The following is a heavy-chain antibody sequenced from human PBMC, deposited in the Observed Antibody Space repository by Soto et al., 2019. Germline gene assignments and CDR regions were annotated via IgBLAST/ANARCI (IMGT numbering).Heavy chain of an antibody. J-gene: IGHJ4*02. V-gene: IGHV3-23*01. Sequence: EVQLLESGGGLVEPGGSRRLSCAASGFTFSSYTMSWVRQAPGKGLEWVSTISGSGSSTYSADSVKGRFTISRDNSKNTRYLQMNSLRVEDTAIYYVARAWGIDYGGQGTLVTSPQ. CDR3: ARAWGIDY. CDR1: GFTFSSYT. D-gene: IGHD7-27*01. CDR2: ISGSGSST.